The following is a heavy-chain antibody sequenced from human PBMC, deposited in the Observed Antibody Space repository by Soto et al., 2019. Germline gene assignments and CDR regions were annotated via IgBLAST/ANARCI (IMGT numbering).Heavy chain of an antibody. CDR2: ISYDGSNK. Sequence: QVQLVESGGGMVQPGRSLRLSCAASGFTFSSYGMHWVRQAPGKRLEWVAVISYDGSNKFYADSVKGRFTISRDNSKNTLYLQMNSLRAEDTAVYYCAKDLGSRGNFDYWGQGTLVTVSS. CDR1: GFTFSSYG. J-gene: IGHJ4*02. V-gene: IGHV3-30*18. D-gene: IGHD6-13*01. CDR3: AKDLGSRGNFDY.